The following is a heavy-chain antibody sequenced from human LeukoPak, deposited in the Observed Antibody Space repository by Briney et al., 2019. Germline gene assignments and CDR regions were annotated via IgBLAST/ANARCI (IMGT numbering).Heavy chain of an antibody. Sequence: GGSLRLSCAASGFIFSNYAMTWVRQAPGKGLEWVSVISSSGGRTHYADSVKGRFTISRDTSRSTLYLQMNSLRAEDTAVYYCAKDAKAYYDSSGYYHSWGQGTLVTVSS. CDR2: ISSSGGRT. D-gene: IGHD3-22*01. V-gene: IGHV3-23*01. CDR1: GFIFSNYA. CDR3: AKDAKAYYDSSGYYHS. J-gene: IGHJ4*02.